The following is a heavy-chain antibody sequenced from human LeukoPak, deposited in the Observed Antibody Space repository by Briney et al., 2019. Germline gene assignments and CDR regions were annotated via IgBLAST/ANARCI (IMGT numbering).Heavy chain of an antibody. CDR3: ARDRTYREDYYYYGMDV. J-gene: IGHJ6*02. CDR1: GYTFTGYY. CDR2: INPNSGGT. D-gene: IGHD1-26*01. Sequence: ASVKVSCKASGYTFTGYYMHWVRRAPGQGLEWMGWINPNSGGTNYAQKFQGRVTMTRDTSISTAYMELSRLRSDDTAVYYCARDRTYREDYYYYGMDVWGQGTTVTVSS. V-gene: IGHV1-2*02.